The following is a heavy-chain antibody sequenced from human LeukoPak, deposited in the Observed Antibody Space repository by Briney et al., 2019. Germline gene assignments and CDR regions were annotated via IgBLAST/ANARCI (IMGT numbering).Heavy chain of an antibody. CDR3: ASEQAYDHLPGHYKTEYFLQ. CDR1: GGSISSSSYS. V-gene: IGHV4-39*02. J-gene: IGHJ1*01. CDR2: IYYSGST. D-gene: IGHD3-9*01. Sequence: SETLSLTCTVSGGSISSSSYSWGWIRQPPGKGLEWIGSIYYSGSTYYNPSLKSRVTISVDASNNRFSLSLKSVTAADTATYYCASEQAYDHLPGHYKTEYFLQWGQGSLVTVSS.